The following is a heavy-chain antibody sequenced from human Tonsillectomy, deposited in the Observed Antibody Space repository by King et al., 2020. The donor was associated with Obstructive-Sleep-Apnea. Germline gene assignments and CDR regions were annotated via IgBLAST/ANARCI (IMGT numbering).Heavy chain of an antibody. J-gene: IGHJ3*02. Sequence: VQLQESGPGLVKPSETLSLTCTVSGGSISSFYWSWIRQPPGKGLEWIGYIYYGGSTKYNPSLKSRVTISEDTSKNQFSLKLSSVTAADTAVYYCAHGYYDSSGYDAFDIWGHGTMVIVSS. V-gene: IGHV4-59*08. CDR2: IYYGGST. CDR3: AHGYYDSSGYDAFDI. CDR1: GGSISSFY. D-gene: IGHD3-22*01.